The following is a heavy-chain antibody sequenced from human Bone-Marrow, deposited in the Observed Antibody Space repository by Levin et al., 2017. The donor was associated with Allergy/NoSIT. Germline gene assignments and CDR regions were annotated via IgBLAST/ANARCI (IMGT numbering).Heavy chain of an antibody. J-gene: IGHJ6*02. D-gene: IGHD1-26*01. CDR2: ISYNGNDK. CDR1: FFLFLLSS. CDR3: VKSSGNYFYYYGMDV. V-gene: IGHV3-30*03. Sequence: GGSLRLSFSSSFFLFLLSSLPFFLPSPFQGLAWVTQISYNGNDKYYTDSVKGRFNISRDNSKNTLYLQMNSLRAEDTALYYCVKSSGNYFYYYGMDVWGQGTTVTVSS.